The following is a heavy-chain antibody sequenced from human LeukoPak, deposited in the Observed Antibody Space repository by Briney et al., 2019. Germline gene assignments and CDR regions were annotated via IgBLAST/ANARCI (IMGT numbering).Heavy chain of an antibody. CDR1: GGSISSYY. CDR2: IYYSGST. V-gene: IGHV4-59*01. J-gene: IGHJ4*02. Sequence: SETLSLTCTVSGGSISSYYWSWIRQPPGKGLEWIGYIYYSGSTNYNPSLKSRVTISVDTSKNQFSLKLSSVTAADTAVYYCASLRYYYDSSGYYPYYFDYWGQGTLVTVSS. CDR3: ASLRYYYDSSGYYPYYFDY. D-gene: IGHD3-22*01.